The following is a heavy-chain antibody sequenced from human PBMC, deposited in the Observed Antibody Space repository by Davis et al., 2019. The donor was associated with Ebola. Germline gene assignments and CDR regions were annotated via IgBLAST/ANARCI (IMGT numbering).Heavy chain of an antibody. CDR2: ISSTGGTT. D-gene: IGHD3-16*01. Sequence: GGSLRLSCAASGFTFSSYAMSWVRQAPGKGLEWVSAISSTGGTTHYADSVKGRITISRDNSKNMVYLQLNSLRAEDTAVYYCARHYVYDYYMGLDVWGQGTTVTVSS. CDR3: ARHYVYDYYMGLDV. J-gene: IGHJ6*02. V-gene: IGHV3-23*01. CDR1: GFTFSSYA.